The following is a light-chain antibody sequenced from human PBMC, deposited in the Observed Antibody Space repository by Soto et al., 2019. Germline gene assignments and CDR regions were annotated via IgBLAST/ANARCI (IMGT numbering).Light chain of an antibody. V-gene: IGLV1-40*01. J-gene: IGLJ1*01. CDR3: QSYDSGLSGYV. Sequence: QLVLTQAPSVSGAPGQRVTISCTGSSSNIGAYYDVHWYQQLPGTAPKLLIYGHTNRPSGVPDRFSGSKSGTSASLAITGLQVEDEADYYCQSYDSGLSGYVFGTGTKLTVL. CDR1: SSNIGAYYD. CDR2: GHT.